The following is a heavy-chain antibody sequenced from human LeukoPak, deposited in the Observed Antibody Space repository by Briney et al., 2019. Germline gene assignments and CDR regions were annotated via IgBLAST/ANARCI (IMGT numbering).Heavy chain of an antibody. V-gene: IGHV1-18*01. CDR1: GYTFTSYG. Sequence: ASVKVSCKASGYTFTSYGISWVRQAPGQGLEWMGWISAYNGNTNYAQKFQGRVTMTRDTSISTAYMELSRLRSDDTAVYYCSQSASSWDYYYGMDVWGQGTTVTVSS. CDR2: ISAYNGNT. CDR3: SQSASSWDYYYGMDV. J-gene: IGHJ6*02. D-gene: IGHD6-13*01.